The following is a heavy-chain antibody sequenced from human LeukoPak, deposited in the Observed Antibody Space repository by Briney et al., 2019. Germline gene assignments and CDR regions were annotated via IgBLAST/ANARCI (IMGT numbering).Heavy chain of an antibody. CDR2: IKSKTDGGTT. CDR1: GFTFNNAW. V-gene: IGHV3-15*01. J-gene: IGHJ4*02. Sequence: KPGGSLRLSCAASGFTFNNAWMSWVRQAPGKGLEWVGRIKSKTDGGTTDYAAPVKGRFTISRDDSKNTLYLQMNSLKTEDTAVYYCTTGYCSSSSCRHRRGIYYFDYWGQGTLVTVSS. CDR3: TTGYCSSSSCRHRRGIYYFDY. D-gene: IGHD2-2*01.